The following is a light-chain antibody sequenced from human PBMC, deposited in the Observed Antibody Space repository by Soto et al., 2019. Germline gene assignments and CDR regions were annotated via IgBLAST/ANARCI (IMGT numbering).Light chain of an antibody. Sequence: EIVLTQSPVTLSVSPGERATLSCRASQSVSTNLAWYQQKLGQAPRVLIYGSSSRATGVPTRFSGSGSGTEFTLTINRLQSEDSGIYYCLQDNNWPLSTFGQGTRLEIK. J-gene: IGKJ5*01. CDR2: GSS. V-gene: IGKV3-15*01. CDR1: QSVSTN. CDR3: LQDNNWPLST.